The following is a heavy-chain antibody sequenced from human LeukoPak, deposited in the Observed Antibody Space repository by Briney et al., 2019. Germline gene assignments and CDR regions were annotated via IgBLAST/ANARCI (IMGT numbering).Heavy chain of an antibody. V-gene: IGHV3-7*01. CDR1: GFTFSSYW. Sequence: GGPLRLFCAAPGFTFSSYWMSWVRQAPAKELEWVANIKQDGSEKYYVVSVKGRFTISRDNAKNSLYLQMNSLRAEDTAVYYCARDRDVDTAMVNDYWGQGTLVTVSS. CDR3: ARDRDVDTAMVNDY. D-gene: IGHD5-18*01. CDR2: IKQDGSEK. J-gene: IGHJ4*02.